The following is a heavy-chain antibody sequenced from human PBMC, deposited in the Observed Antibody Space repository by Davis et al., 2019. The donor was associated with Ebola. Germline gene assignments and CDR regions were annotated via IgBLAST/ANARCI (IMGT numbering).Heavy chain of an antibody. D-gene: IGHD4-17*01. CDR3: ARDLGVGVTTNDY. Sequence: GESLKISCAASGFTFSNYSMNWVRQAPGKGLEWVSYISSSRITKYYADSVQGRFTISRDNAKNSLYLQMNSLRDADTAVYYCARDLGVGVTTNDYWGQGILVTVSS. J-gene: IGHJ4*02. CDR2: ISSSRITK. CDR1: GFTFSNYS. V-gene: IGHV3-48*02.